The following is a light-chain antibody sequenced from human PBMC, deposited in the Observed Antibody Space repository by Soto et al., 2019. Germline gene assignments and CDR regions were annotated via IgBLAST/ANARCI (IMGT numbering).Light chain of an antibody. J-gene: IGKJ1*01. Sequence: EIVLTQSPATLSLSPGERATLSCGASQSVSSSYLAWYQQKPGLAPRLLIYDASSRATGIPDRFSGSGSGTDFTLTISRLEPEDVAVYYCQQYGSSPVTFGQGTKVEIK. V-gene: IGKV3D-20*01. CDR2: DAS. CDR3: QQYGSSPVT. CDR1: QSVSSSY.